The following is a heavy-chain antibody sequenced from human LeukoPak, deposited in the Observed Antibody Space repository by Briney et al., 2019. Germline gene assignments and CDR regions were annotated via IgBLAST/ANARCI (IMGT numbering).Heavy chain of an antibody. D-gene: IGHD5-12*01. J-gene: IGHJ4*02. Sequence: GGSLRLSCAASRFTFSSYWMTWVRQAPGKGLEWVANIKQDGSEKYYVGSVKGRFTTSRDNTKNSLYLQMNSLRAEDTAVYYCAREGGYGGVFDYWGQGTLVTVSS. CDR1: RFTFSSYW. CDR3: AREGGYGGVFDY. V-gene: IGHV3-7*05. CDR2: IKQDGSEK.